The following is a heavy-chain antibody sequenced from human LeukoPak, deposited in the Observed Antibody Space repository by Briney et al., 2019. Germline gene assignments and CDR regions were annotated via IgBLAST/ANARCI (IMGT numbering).Heavy chain of an antibody. V-gene: IGHV4-4*02. CDR2: IYYSGST. D-gene: IGHD3-22*01. J-gene: IGHJ3*02. CDR1: GGSISSSNW. CDR3: ATRGDYSDTSGNSYDALDI. Sequence: SGTLSLTCAVSGGSISSSNWWSWVRQPPGKGLEWIGSIYYSGSTYYNPSLKSRVTVSADPSKTQFSLKLTSVTAADTAVYYCATRGDYSDTSGNSYDALDIWGQGTMVTVSS.